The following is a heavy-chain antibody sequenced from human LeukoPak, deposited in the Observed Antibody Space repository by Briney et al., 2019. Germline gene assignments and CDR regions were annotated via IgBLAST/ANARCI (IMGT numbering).Heavy chain of an antibody. V-gene: IGHV4-34*01. D-gene: IGHD6-19*01. CDR3: ARGDGSGYDY. CDR1: GGSFSGYY. CDR2: INHSGST. Sequence: SETLSLTCAVYGGSFSGYYWRWIRPPPGKGLEWIGEINHSGSTNYNPSLKSRVTISVDTSKNQFSLKLSSVTAADTAVYYCARGDGSGYDYWGQGTLVTVSS. J-gene: IGHJ4*02.